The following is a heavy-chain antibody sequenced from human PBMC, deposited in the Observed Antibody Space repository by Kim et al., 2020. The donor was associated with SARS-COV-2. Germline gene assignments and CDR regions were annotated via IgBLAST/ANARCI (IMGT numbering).Heavy chain of an antibody. CDR2: IRHDGSEK. Sequence: GGSLRLSCAASGFNFRDYWMTWVCQAPGKGLEWVASIRHDGSEKYLVDSVKGRFTMFRDYAKNSLYLEMNTLRVEDTAVYYCARKYCEYTYGALCYWGPGTLVTVSS. J-gene: IGHJ4*02. D-gene: IGHD5-18*01. CDR3: ARKYCEYTYGALCY. V-gene: IGHV3-7*01. CDR1: GFNFRDYW.